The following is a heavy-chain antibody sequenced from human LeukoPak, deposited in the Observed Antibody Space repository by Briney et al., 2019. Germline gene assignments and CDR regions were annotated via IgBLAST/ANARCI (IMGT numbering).Heavy chain of an antibody. V-gene: IGHV1-69*13. Sequence: SVKVSCKASGGTFSSYAISWVRQAPGQGLEWMGGIIPIFGTADYAQKFQGRVTITADESTSTAYMELSSLRSEDMAVYYCARGRTIFGVVNYYYYYMDVWGKGTTVTVSS. CDR3: ARGRTIFGVVNYYYYYMDV. CDR2: IIPIFGTA. D-gene: IGHD3-3*01. CDR1: GGTFSSYA. J-gene: IGHJ6*03.